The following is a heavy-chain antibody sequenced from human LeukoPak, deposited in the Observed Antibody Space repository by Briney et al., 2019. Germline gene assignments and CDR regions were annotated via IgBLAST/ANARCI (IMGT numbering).Heavy chain of an antibody. V-gene: IGHV3-21*01. D-gene: IGHD5-18*01. CDR2: SSGSGSYI. Sequence: WVSSSSGSGSYIYYADSVEGRFTISRDNAKNSLYLQMNSLRAEDTAVYYCARRGYSYEIDYWGQGTLVTVSS. CDR3: ARRGYSYEIDY. J-gene: IGHJ4*02.